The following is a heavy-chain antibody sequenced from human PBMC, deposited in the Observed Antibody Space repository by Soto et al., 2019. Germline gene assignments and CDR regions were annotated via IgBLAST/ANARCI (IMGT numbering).Heavy chain of an antibody. CDR2: IYYSGST. J-gene: IGHJ6*02. CDR3: ARDSGDSSGYEPYYYYGMDV. CDR1: GGSISSGDYY. Sequence: QVQLQESGPGLVKPSQTLSLTCTVSGGSISSGDYYWSWIRQPPGKGLEWIGYIYYSGSTYYNPSLQSRVTISVDTSKNQFSLKLSSVTAADTAVYYCARDSGDSSGYEPYYYYGMDVWGQGTTVTVSS. V-gene: IGHV4-30-4*01. D-gene: IGHD3-22*01.